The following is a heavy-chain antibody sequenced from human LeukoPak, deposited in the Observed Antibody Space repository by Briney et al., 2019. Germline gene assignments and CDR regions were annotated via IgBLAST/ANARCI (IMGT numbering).Heavy chain of an antibody. CDR1: GGSISSYY. CDR2: IYYSGST. Sequence: SETLSLTCTVSGGSISSYYWSWIRQPPGKGLEWIGYIYYSGSTNYNPSLKSRVTISVDTSKNQFSLKLSSVTAADTAVYYCARLAEGYCSSTSCYTVTPSYYYMDVWGKGTTVTVSS. J-gene: IGHJ6*03. CDR3: ARLAEGYCSSTSCYTVTPSYYYMDV. V-gene: IGHV4-59*08. D-gene: IGHD2-2*02.